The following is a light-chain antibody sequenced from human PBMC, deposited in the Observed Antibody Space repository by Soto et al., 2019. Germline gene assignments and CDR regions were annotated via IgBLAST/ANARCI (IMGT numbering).Light chain of an antibody. J-gene: IGLJ1*01. V-gene: IGLV2-11*01. Sequence: QSVLTQPRSVSGSPGQSVTISCTGTSSDVGGYNYVSWYQQHPGKAPKLMIYDVSKRPSGVPDRFSGSKSGNTASLTISGLQAEDEADYYCCSYTRSRTYVFGTGTKVTVL. CDR3: CSYTRSRTYV. CDR1: SSDVGGYNY. CDR2: DVS.